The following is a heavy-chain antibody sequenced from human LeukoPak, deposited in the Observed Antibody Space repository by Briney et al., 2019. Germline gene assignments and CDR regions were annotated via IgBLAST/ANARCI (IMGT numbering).Heavy chain of an antibody. D-gene: IGHD5-18*01. CDR2: IFSSGTT. CDR1: GGSIIGYY. CDR3: TQYIFGSDYFEY. V-gene: IGHV4-4*07. Sequence: PSETLSLTCTVSGGSIIGYYWSSIRQPAGKGLEWIGRIFSSGTTNYNPSLKSLVTMSVDTSKNHFSLKLSSVTAADPAVYYCTQYIFGSDYFEYWGQGTLVTISS. J-gene: IGHJ4*02.